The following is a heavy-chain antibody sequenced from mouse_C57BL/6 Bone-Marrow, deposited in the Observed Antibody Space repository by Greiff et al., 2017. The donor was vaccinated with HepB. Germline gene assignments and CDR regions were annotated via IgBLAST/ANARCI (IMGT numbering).Heavy chain of an antibody. V-gene: IGHV5-9-1*02. CDR3: TREGDYYGSSHYYDY. J-gene: IGHJ2*01. Sequence: EVKLMESGEGLVKPGGSLKLSCAASGFTFSSYAMSWVRQTPEKRLEWVAYISSGGDYIYYADTVKGRFTISRDNARNTLYLQMSSLKSEDTAMYYCTREGDYYGSSHYYDYWGQGTTLTVST. CDR1: GFTFSSYA. CDR2: ISSGGDYI. D-gene: IGHD1-1*01.